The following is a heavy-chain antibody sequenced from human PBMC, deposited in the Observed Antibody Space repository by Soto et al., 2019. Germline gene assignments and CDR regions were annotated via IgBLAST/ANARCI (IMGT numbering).Heavy chain of an antibody. J-gene: IGHJ5*01. V-gene: IGHV4-4*02. CDR3: ARVLYSLDYVSSSTWFDP. Sequence: QVQLQESGPGLVKPSGTLSLTCTVSGESISSNYWWTWVRQPPGKGLEWIAEIYHSGSTNYNPSLKSRVTLSVDKSKNQCALGLRSVTAADTAVYYGARVLYSLDYVSSSTWFDPWGQGTLVNVFS. D-gene: IGHD3-10*02. CDR1: GESISSNYW. CDR2: IYHSGST.